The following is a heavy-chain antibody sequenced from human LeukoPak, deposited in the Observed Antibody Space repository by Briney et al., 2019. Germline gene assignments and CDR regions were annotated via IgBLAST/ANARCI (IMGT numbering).Heavy chain of an antibody. Sequence: GASVKVSCKASGYTFTNFGISWVRQAPGQGLEWMGWISAYNGNTNYAQKVQDRVTMTTDTSTSTAYMELRSLRSDDTAVYYCARAGGWAREDYKADACDIWSQGTMVTVSS. V-gene: IGHV1-18*01. CDR3: ARAGGWAREDYKADACDI. D-gene: IGHD6-19*01. CDR2: ISAYNGNT. J-gene: IGHJ3*02. CDR1: GYTFTNFG.